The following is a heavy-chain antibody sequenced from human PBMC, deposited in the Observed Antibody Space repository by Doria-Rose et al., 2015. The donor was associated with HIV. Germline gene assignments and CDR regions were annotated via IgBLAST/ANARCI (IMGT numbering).Heavy chain of an antibody. CDR1: GFSFESYA. J-gene: IGHJ6*03. CDR3: AKAPIIGPKYYFYMDV. Sequence: VQHVQSGGGLVQPGRSLRLSCVGSGFSFESYAMHWVRLAPGKGLEWVAGISWDSGAKGNADSVEGRFTISRDNAKKSVYLEMRSLRPEDTAFYYCAKAPIIGPKYYFYMDVWGKGTSVIVSS. V-gene: IGHV3-9*01. D-gene: IGHD3-3*01. CDR2: ISWDSGAK.